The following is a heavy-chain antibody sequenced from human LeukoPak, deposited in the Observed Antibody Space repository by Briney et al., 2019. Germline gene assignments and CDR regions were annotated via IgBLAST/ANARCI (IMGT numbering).Heavy chain of an antibody. CDR2: ISGSGGST. CDR1: GFTFSSYA. V-gene: IGHV3-23*01. J-gene: IGHJ6*03. Sequence: GGSLRLSCAASGFTFSSYAMSWVRQAPGKGLEWVSAISGSGGSTYYADSVKGRFTISRDNSKNTLYLQMNSLRAEDTAVYYCAKDPGIAGFYYYYYYMDVWGKGTTVTVSS. D-gene: IGHD6-13*01. CDR3: AKDPGIAGFYYYYYYMDV.